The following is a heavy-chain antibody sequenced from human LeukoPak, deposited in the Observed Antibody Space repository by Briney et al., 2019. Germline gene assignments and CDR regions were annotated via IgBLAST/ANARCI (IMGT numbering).Heavy chain of an antibody. CDR1: GFTFSDYY. CDR3: GRDRFLEWLLPIDY. D-gene: IGHD3-3*01. Sequence: NPGGSLRLSCAASGFTFSDYYMIWIRQAPGEGRGWGAYISSSGDTIYYAACVKGPFHISRDKAKFSLYLHMNPLRAEHTAVYYCGRDRFLEWLLPIDYWGQGTLVTVSS. V-gene: IGHV3-11*01. J-gene: IGHJ4*02. CDR2: ISSSGDTI.